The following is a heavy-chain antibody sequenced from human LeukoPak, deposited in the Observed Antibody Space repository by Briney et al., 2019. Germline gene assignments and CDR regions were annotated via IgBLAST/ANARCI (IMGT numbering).Heavy chain of an antibody. Sequence: SGGSLRLSCAASGFTFSSYWMNWVRQAPGKGLEWVANIKQDGSEKYYVDSVKGRFTISRDNAKNSLYLQMNSLRAEDTAVYYCASPISVPYYFDYWGQGTLVTVSS. CDR2: IKQDGSEK. J-gene: IGHJ4*02. V-gene: IGHV3-7*01. CDR1: GFTFSSYW. D-gene: IGHD2-2*01. CDR3: ASPISVPYYFDY.